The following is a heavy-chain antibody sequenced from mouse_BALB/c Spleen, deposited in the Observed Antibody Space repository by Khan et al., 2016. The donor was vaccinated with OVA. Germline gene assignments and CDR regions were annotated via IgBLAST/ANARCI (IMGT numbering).Heavy chain of an antibody. J-gene: IGHJ3*01. CDR2: IDPFNGGS. CDR3: ARHGSTSWFAY. V-gene: IGHV1S135*01. D-gene: IGHD1-1*01. Sequence: VQLKESGPELMRPGASVKISCKASGYSFSTYYIHWVTRSHGKTLEWIGYIDPFNGGSTYNQKFKGKATLTVDKSSSTAYMHLTSLTSEDSAVYYWARHGSTSWFAYWGQGTLVTVSA. CDR1: GYSFSTYY.